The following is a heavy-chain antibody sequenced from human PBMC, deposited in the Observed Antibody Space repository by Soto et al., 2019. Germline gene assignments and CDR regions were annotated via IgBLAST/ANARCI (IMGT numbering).Heavy chain of an antibody. CDR1: GYSFDSYA. CDR2: IGSGDT. Sequence: QVQLVQSGATQEKPGASVKVSCEAFGYSFDSYAYSWVRQAPGQGLEWMGRIGSGDTKYAQKLQGRVTMTTDTSTNTAYMELRSLRSDDTALYYCARENDPYGFDLWGQWTMFTVSS. J-gene: IGHJ3*01. CDR3: ARENDPYGFDL. V-gene: IGHV1-18*01.